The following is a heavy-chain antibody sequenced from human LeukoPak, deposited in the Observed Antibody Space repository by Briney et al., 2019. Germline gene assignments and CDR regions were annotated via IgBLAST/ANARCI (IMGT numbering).Heavy chain of an antibody. D-gene: IGHD4-11*01. CDR1: GFSLTTSGVG. CDR3: AHRRKFDYRGVLFDP. Sequence: SGPTLVNPPQTLTLTCTLSGFSLTTSGVGVGWIRQPPGKALEWLALIYWDDDKRYSPSLKNRLSITKDTSKNQVVLTMTNMDPVDTATYYCAHRRKFDYRGVLFDPWGQGTLVTVSS. J-gene: IGHJ5*02. V-gene: IGHV2-5*02. CDR2: IYWDDDK.